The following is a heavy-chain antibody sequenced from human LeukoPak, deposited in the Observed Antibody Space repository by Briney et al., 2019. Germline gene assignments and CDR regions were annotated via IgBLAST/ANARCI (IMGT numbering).Heavy chain of an antibody. D-gene: IGHD1-1*01. V-gene: IGHV3-7*01. CDR3: ATYTNWMAGDG. CDR1: GFTFSDSW. Sequence: GGSLRLSCAASGFTFSDSWMSWVRQAPGKGPEWVANIKPDGTEEHYVDSVKGRFTVSRDNAKNSLFLQMNSLRVKDTAMYYCATYTNWMAGDGWSQATTVSVSS. J-gene: IGHJ6*02. CDR2: IKPDGTEE.